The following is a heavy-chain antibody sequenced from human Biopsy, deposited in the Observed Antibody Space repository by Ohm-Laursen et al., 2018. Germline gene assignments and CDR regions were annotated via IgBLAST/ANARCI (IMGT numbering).Heavy chain of an antibody. J-gene: IGHJ4*02. V-gene: IGHV4-59*01. CDR2: LYNTGGT. CDR3: AREAAIIDPRTRAFNY. CDR1: GGSISSYQ. D-gene: IGHD6-25*01. Sequence: GTLSLTCAVSGGSISSYQWTWIRQPPGKGLEWIGYLYNTGGTNYNPSLKSRVTISVDTSKNQFSLKLRSVTAADTAVYYCAREAAIIDPRTRAFNYWGQGTLVTVSS.